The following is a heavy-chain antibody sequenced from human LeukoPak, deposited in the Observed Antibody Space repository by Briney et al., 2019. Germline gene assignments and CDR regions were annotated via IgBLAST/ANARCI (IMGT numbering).Heavy chain of an antibody. CDR1: GYTLTGYY. CDR3: ARDSFLIGDRLPFDY. V-gene: IGHV1-18*04. D-gene: IGHD3-3*01. Sequence: GASVKVSCKASGYTLTGYYMHWVRQAPGQGLEWMGWVSAYNGNTNYVEEFQGRVTMTTDTSATTAYMELRGLRSDDTAVYYCARDSFLIGDRLPFDYWGQGTLVTVSS. J-gene: IGHJ4*02. CDR2: VSAYNGNT.